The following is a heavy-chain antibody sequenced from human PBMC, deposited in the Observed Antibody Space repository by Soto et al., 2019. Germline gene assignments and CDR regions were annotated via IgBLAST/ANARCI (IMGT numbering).Heavy chain of an antibody. Sequence: QVQLVQSGAEVKKPGASVKVSCKASGYTFSSYFISWVRQAPGQGLEWMGWISAYNGNTNYAQNLQGRVTMTTDTSTSTAYKELRSLTSDDTAVYYCARDLTPVDYWGQGTLVTASS. CDR3: ARDLTPVDY. CDR1: GYTFSSYF. J-gene: IGHJ4*02. CDR2: ISAYNGNT. V-gene: IGHV1-18*01.